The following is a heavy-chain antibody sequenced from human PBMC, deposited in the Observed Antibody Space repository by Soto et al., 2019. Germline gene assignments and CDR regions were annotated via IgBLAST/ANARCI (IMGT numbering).Heavy chain of an antibody. D-gene: IGHD3-10*01. CDR1: GFTFSSYA. CDR3: ARAVGSGTIDY. J-gene: IGHJ4*02. CDR2: ISYDGSNK. Sequence: SLRLSFAASGFTFSSYAMHWVRQAPGKGLEWVAVISYDGSNKYYADSVKGRFTISRDNSKNTLYLQMNSLRAEDTAVYYCARAVGSGTIDYWGQGTLVTVSS. V-gene: IGHV3-30-3*01.